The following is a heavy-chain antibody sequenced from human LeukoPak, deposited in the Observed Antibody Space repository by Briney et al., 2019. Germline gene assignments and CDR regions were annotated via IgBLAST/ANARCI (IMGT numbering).Heavy chain of an antibody. D-gene: IGHD7-27*01. CDR1: GFTFITYA. V-gene: IGHV3-23*01. CDR3: AKTPANWGTN. J-gene: IGHJ4*02. Sequence: PGGSLRLSCAATGFTFITYAMSWVRQAPGKGLECVSTISVSGGNTYYADSVKGRFTISRDNSKNTLYLQMNSLRAEDTAVYYCAKTPANWGTNWGQGTLVTVSS. CDR2: ISVSGGNT.